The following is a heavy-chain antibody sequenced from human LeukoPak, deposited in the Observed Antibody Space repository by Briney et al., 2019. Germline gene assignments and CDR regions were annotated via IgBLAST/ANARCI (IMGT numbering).Heavy chain of an antibody. CDR2: ISGSGGNT. V-gene: IGHV3-23*01. CDR1: GFTFSSYA. CDR3: ARRDIVVVVSASDY. J-gene: IGHJ4*02. D-gene: IGHD2-15*01. Sequence: GGSLRLSCAASGFTFSSYAMSWVRQAPGKGLEWVSAISGSGGNTYYADSVKGRFTISRDNSKNTLYLQMNSLRVDDTAVYYCARRDIVVVVSASDYWGQGTLVTVSS.